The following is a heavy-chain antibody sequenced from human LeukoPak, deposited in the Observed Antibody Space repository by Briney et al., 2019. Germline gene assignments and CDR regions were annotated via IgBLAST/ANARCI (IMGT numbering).Heavy chain of an antibody. CDR3: ARASARWELIFDY. D-gene: IGHD4-23*01. J-gene: IGHJ4*02. CDR2: IYYSGST. Sequence: PSETLSLTCPVSGGSISSGVYYWSWIRQHPGKGLEWIGYIYYSGSTYYNPSLKSRVTISVDTSKNQFSLKLSSVTAADTAVYYCARASARWELIFDYWGQGTLVTVSS. V-gene: IGHV4-31*03. CDR1: GGSISSGVYY.